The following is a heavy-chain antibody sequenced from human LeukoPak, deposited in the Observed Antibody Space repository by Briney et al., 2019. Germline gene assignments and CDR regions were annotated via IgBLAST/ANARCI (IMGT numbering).Heavy chain of an antibody. CDR3: AKYSSSTNYYFGMDV. Sequence: GGSLRLSCAASGFSFSSYGMHWVRQVPGKGLEWVAAIWYDESRTNYVDSVMGRFTISRDNSKNTLYLQLNSLRAEDTALYYCAKYSSSTNYYFGMDVWGQGTTVTVSS. J-gene: IGHJ6*02. CDR1: GFSFSSYG. V-gene: IGHV3-33*06. CDR2: IWYDESRT. D-gene: IGHD6-6*01.